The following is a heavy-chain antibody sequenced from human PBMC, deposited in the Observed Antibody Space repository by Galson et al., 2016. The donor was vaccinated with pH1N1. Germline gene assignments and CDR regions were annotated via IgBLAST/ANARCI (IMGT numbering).Heavy chain of an antibody. V-gene: IGHV1-18*01. CDR2: INTRNGYT. J-gene: IGHJ6*02. Sequence: SVKVSCKASGDTFNRYGITWVLQAPGQGLQWMGWINTRNGYTKNSQKFQGRVTMTTDTTTSTVYLELRSLKSDDTGVYLCARGRGDLAGYYYGLDVWGQGTTVTVSS. CDR1: GDTFNRYG. D-gene: IGHD3-10*01. CDR3: ARGRGDLAGYYYGLDV.